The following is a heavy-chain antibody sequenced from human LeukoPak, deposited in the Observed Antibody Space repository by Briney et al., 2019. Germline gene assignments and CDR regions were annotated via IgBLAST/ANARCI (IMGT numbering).Heavy chain of an antibody. Sequence: EASVKVSCKASGYTFTGYYRHWVRQAPGQGLEWMGWINPNSGGTNYAQKFQGRVTMTRDTSISTAYMELSRLRSDDTAVYYCARGPTYYYDSSGYLYWGQGTLVTVSS. V-gene: IGHV1-2*02. CDR2: INPNSGGT. CDR1: GYTFTGYY. CDR3: ARGPTYYYDSSGYLY. J-gene: IGHJ4*02. D-gene: IGHD3-22*01.